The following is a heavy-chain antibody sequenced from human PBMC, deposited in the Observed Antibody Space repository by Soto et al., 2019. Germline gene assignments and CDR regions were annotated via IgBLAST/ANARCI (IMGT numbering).Heavy chain of an antibody. D-gene: IGHD6-19*01. V-gene: IGHV3-74*01. Sequence: EVQLVKSGGGLVQPGGSLRLSCAASGFTFSSYWMHWVRQGPGKGLVWVSRINSDGRSTNYADSVKGRFTISRDNAKNTVYLQMNSLRAEDTAVYYCGREGIGMAVYYWGQGTLVTVSS. CDR3: GREGIGMAVYY. CDR1: GFTFSSYW. CDR2: INSDGRST. J-gene: IGHJ4*02.